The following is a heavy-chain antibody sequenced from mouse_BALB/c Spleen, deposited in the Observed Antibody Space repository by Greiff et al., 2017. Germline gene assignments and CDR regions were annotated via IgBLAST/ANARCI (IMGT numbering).Heavy chain of an antibody. CDR2: ISSGGSYT. Sequence: EVMLVESGGDLVKPGGSLKLSCAASGFTFSSYGMSWVRQTPDKRLEWVATISSGGSYTYYPDSVKGRFTISRDNAKNTLYLQMSSLKSEDTAMYYCARDYDHYAMDYWGQGTSVTVSS. V-gene: IGHV5-6*01. CDR1: GFTFSSYG. D-gene: IGHD2-4*01. CDR3: ARDYDHYAMDY. J-gene: IGHJ4*01.